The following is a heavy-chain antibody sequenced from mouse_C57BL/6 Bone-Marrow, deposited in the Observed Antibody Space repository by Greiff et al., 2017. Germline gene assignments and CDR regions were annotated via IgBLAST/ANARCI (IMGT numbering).Heavy chain of an antibody. J-gene: IGHJ4*01. Sequence: QVQLQQPGAELVKPGASVKLSCKASGYTFTSYWMHWVKQRPGRGLEWIGRIDPNGGGTKYNEKFKSKATLTGDKTSSTAYMQLRSLTSEDSAVYYCARSYSNYEAMDYWGQGTSVTVSS. V-gene: IGHV1-72*01. D-gene: IGHD2-5*01. CDR1: GYTFTSYW. CDR2: IDPNGGGT. CDR3: ARSYSNYEAMDY.